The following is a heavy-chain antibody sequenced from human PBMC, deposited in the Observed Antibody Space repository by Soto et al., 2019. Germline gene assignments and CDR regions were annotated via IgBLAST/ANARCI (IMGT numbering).Heavy chain of an antibody. Sequence: QVQLQESGPGLVKPSETLSLTCTVSGGSISSYYWSWIRQPPGKGLEWIGYIYYSGSTNYNPSLKSRVTISVDTSKNQFSLKLSSVTAADTAVYYCARGADSGYYHHWGQGTLVTVSS. CDR3: ARGADSGYYHH. D-gene: IGHD3-22*01. J-gene: IGHJ5*02. CDR2: IYYSGST. CDR1: GGSISSYY. V-gene: IGHV4-59*01.